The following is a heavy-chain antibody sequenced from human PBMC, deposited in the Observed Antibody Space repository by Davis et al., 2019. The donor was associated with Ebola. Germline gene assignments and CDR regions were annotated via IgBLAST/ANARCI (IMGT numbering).Heavy chain of an antibody. V-gene: IGHV4-4*02. CDR3: ATAARGCSGTSCYLAD. CDR1: DDSISRSQW. J-gene: IGHJ4*02. Sequence: PSETLSLTCAVSDDSISRSQWGNWVRQPPGKGLEWIGEIFDSGITNYNPSLESRITISLAKSKKEFSLKVYSVTAADSAVYYCATAARGCSGTSCYLADWGRGTLVTVSS. D-gene: IGHD2-2*01. CDR2: IFDSGIT.